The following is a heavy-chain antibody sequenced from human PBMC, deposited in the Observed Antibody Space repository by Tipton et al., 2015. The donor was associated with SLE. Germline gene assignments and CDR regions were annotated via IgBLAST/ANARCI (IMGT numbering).Heavy chain of an antibody. V-gene: IGHV4-59*08. CDR3: ARQRQFYYYYMDV. CDR1: GGSISSYY. J-gene: IGHJ6*03. CDR2: IYYSGST. Sequence: TLSLTCTVSGGSISSYYWSWIRQPPGKGLEWIGYIYYSGSTYYNPSLKSRVTISVDTSKNHFSLKLSSVTAADTAVYYCARQRQFYYYYMDVWGKGTTVTVSS. D-gene: IGHD5-24*01.